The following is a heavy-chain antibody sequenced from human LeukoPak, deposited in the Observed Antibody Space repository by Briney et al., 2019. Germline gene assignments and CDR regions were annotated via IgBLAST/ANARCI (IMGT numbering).Heavy chain of an antibody. J-gene: IGHJ4*02. CDR1: GDSISSSSYY. CDR3: ARDGPDEKDY. Sequence: SETLSLTCTVSGDSISSSSYYWGWIRQPPGKGLEWIGSIYYSGSTYYNPSLKSRVTISVDTSKNQFSLKLSSVTAADTAVYYCARDGPDEKDYWGQGTLVTVSS. V-gene: IGHV4-39*07. CDR2: IYYSGST.